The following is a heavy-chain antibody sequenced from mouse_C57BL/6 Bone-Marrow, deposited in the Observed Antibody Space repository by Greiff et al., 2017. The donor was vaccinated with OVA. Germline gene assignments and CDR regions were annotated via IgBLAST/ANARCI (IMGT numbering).Heavy chain of an antibody. CDR2: INPSSGYT. CDR1: GYTFTSYT. CDR3: AREDGDWFAY. J-gene: IGHJ3*01. Sequence: VQLQQSGAELARPGASVKMSCKASGYTFTSYTMHWVQQRPGQGLEWIGYINPSSGYTKYNQKFKDKATLTADKSSSTAYMQLSSLTSEDSAVYYCAREDGDWFAYWGQGTRVTVSA. V-gene: IGHV1-4*01. D-gene: IGHD2-13*01.